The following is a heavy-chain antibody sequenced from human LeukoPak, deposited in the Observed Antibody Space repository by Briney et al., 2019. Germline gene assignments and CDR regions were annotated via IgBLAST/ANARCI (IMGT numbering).Heavy chain of an antibody. D-gene: IGHD6-13*01. CDR1: GGSFSGYY. V-gene: IGHV4-34*01. CDR3: ARGRRNSSSWYKYYYYYMDV. CDR2: INHSGST. J-gene: IGHJ6*03. Sequence: SETLSLTCAVYGGSFSGYYWSWIRQSPGKGLEWIGEINHSGSTNYNPSLKSRVTISVDTSKNQFSLKLSSVTAADTAVYYCARGRRNSSSWYKYYYYYMDVWGKGTTVTVSS.